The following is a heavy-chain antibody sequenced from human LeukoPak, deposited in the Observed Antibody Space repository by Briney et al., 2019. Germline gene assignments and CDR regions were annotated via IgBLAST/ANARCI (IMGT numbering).Heavy chain of an antibody. CDR3: ARVDRYYFYLDY. J-gene: IGHJ4*02. Sequence: SVKVSCKASGGTSSTYTITWVRQAPGQGLEWMGGIIPIFRTPNYAQKFQGRVTITTDESASTAYMELSSLKSEDTAIYYCARVDRYYFYLDYWGQGTLVTVSS. CDR2: IIPIFRTP. D-gene: IGHD2/OR15-2a*01. V-gene: IGHV1-69*05. CDR1: GGTSSTYT.